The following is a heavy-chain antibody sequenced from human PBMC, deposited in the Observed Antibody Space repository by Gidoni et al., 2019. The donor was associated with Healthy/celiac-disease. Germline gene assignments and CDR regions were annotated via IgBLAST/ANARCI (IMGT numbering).Heavy chain of an antibody. CDR2: RSYDGSNK. J-gene: IGHJ5*02. Sequence: QVQLVESGGGVVQPGRSMRLSCAATGFTFSSYAMHWVRQAPGKELEWVAVRSYDGSNKYYADSVKGGFTISRDNSKNTLYLQMNSLRAEDTAVYYCARDRGGGVTYNWFDPWGQGTLVTVSS. V-gene: IGHV3-30-3*01. D-gene: IGHD3-16*01. CDR1: GFTFSSYA. CDR3: ARDRGGGVTYNWFDP.